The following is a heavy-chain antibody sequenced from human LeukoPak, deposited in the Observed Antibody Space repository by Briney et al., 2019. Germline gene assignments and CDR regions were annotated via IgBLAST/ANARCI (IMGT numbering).Heavy chain of an antibody. D-gene: IGHD3-10*01. Sequence: ASVKVSCKASGFTFTSSAMQWVRQARGQRLEWIGWIVVGSGNTNYAQKFQERVTITRDMSTSTAYMELSSLGSEDTAVYYCAADRGWFGEMDFDLWGRGTLVTVSS. CDR2: IVVGSGNT. J-gene: IGHJ2*01. V-gene: IGHV1-58*02. CDR1: GFTFTSSA. CDR3: AADRGWFGEMDFDL.